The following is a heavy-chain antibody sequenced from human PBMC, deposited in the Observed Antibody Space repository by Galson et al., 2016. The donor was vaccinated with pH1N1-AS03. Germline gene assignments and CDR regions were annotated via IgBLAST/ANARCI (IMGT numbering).Heavy chain of an antibody. CDR2: ISGNGVST. V-gene: IGHV3-64*01. CDR3: ARGNTVFGVVINEFDI. CDR1: GFTFSSYA. D-gene: IGHD3-3*01. J-gene: IGHJ3*02. Sequence: SLRLSCAASGFTFSSYAMYWVRQAPGKGLEYVSVISGNGVSTYYANSVKGRFTISRDNSKNTLYLQMGSLRAEDMAVYYCARGNTVFGVVINEFDIWGQGTMVTVSS.